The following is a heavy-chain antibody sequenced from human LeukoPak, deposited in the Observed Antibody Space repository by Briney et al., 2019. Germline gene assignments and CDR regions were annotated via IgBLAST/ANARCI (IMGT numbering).Heavy chain of an antibody. D-gene: IGHD2-15*01. V-gene: IGHV5-51*01. CDR1: GYNFATYW. Sequence: GESLKISCKASGYNFATYWIGWVRQMPGKGLEWMGIIYPGDSDTRYRPAFQGHVTISADTSISTAYLQWSSLKASDTAMYYCARPFLQGGSEAFDIWGQGTMVTVSS. J-gene: IGHJ3*02. CDR3: ARPFLQGGSEAFDI. CDR2: IYPGDSDT.